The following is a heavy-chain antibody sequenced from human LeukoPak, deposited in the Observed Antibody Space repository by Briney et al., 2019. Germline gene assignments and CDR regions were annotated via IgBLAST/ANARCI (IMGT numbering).Heavy chain of an antibody. D-gene: IGHD3-10*01. Sequence: GASVKVSCKASGYTFTGYYMHWVRQAPGQGLEWMGWINPNSGGTNYAQKFQGRGTMTRDTSISTAYMELSRLRSDDTAVYYCARDKQALLWFGELLYNYYFYGMDVWGQGTTVTVSS. CDR1: GYTFTGYY. J-gene: IGHJ6*02. V-gene: IGHV1-2*02. CDR2: INPNSGGT. CDR3: ARDKQALLWFGELLYNYYFYGMDV.